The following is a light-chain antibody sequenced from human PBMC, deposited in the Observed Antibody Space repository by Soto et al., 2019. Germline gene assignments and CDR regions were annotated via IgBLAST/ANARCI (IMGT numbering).Light chain of an antibody. V-gene: IGKV3-15*01. CDR2: GAS. J-gene: IGKJ4*01. Sequence: EIVMTQSPATLSVSPGERAIVSCRASQSVSNNLAWYQKKPGQAPRLLIYGASTRVTGLPGRFSGSGSGTEFTLTISSLQSDDFGVYYCQQYHNWPPLTFGGGTKVEIK. CDR3: QQYHNWPPLT. CDR1: QSVSNN.